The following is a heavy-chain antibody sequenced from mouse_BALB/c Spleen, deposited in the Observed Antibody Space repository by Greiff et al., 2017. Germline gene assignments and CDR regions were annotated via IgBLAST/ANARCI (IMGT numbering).Heavy chain of an antibody. J-gene: IGHJ1*01. D-gene: IGHD1-3*01. CDR2: ISYDGSN. Sequence: EVQLQESGPGLVKPSQSLSLTCSVTGCSITSGYYWNWIRQFPGNQLEWMGYISYDGSNNYNPSLNNRISITRDTSKNQFFLKLNAVTTEDTATYYCATIITGYFDVWGAGTTVTVSS. CDR3: ATIITGYFDV. V-gene: IGHV3-6*02. CDR1: GCSITSGYY.